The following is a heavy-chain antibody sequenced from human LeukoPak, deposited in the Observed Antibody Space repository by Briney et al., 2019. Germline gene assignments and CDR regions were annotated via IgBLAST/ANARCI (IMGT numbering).Heavy chain of an antibody. CDR2: INPNSGGT. J-gene: IGHJ3*02. CDR3: ARVNSSGWSIDAFDI. D-gene: IGHD6-19*01. CDR1: GYTFTGYY. V-gene: IGHV1-2*02. Sequence: ASVKVSCKASGYTFTGYYMHWVRQAPGQGLEWMGWINPNSGGTNYAQKFQGRVTMTRDTSISTAYMELSRLRSDDTAVYYCARVNSSGWSIDAFDIWGKGTTVTISS.